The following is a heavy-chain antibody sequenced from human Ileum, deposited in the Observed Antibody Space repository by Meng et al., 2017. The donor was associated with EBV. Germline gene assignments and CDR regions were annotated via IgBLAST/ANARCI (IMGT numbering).Heavy chain of an antibody. J-gene: IGHJ4*02. CDR1: GYTFTSTS. D-gene: IGHD6-19*01. CDR2: ININTGNP. V-gene: IGHV7-4-1*01. Sequence: VLLVWSGSELKKPGDSVKVSCQAAGYTFTSTSMNWVRHAPGQGLEWMGWININTGNPTYAQGFTGRFVFSLDTSVSTAYLQIDSLKAEDTAVYYCARDKIAVAGITGDYWGQGTLVTVSS. CDR3: ARDKIAVAGITGDY.